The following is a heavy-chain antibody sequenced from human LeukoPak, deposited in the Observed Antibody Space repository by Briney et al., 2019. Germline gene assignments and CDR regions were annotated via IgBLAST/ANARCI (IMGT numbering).Heavy chain of an antibody. J-gene: IGHJ4*02. CDR2: INPNSGGT. D-gene: IGHD4-17*01. CDR3: ARAHYGDYGGYYFDY. CDR1: GYTFTGFY. Sequence: ASVKVSCKASGYTFTGFYIHFVRQAPGQGLEWMGWINPNSGGTNYAQKFQGWVTMTRDTSISTAYMELSRLRSDDTAVYYCARAHYGDYGGYYFDYWGQGTLVTFSS. V-gene: IGHV1-2*04.